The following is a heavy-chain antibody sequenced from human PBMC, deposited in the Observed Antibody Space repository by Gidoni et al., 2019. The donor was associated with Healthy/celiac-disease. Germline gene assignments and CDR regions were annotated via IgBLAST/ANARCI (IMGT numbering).Heavy chain of an antibody. J-gene: IGHJ4*02. CDR3: ARSPHSSQANTGTDY. V-gene: IGHV3-11*05. CDR1: GFTLSDYY. Sequence: QVQLVESGGGLVKPGGSLRLSCAASGFTLSDYYMSWIRQAPGKGLEWVSYSSSSSSYTNYADSVKGRFTISRDNAKNSLYLQMNSLRAEDTAVYYCARSPHSSQANTGTDYWGQGTLVTVSS. CDR2: SSSSSSYT. D-gene: IGHD6-13*01.